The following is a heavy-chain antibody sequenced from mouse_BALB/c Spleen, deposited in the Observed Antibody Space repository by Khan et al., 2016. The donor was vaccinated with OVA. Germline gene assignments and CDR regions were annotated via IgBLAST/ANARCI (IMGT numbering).Heavy chain of an antibody. CDR3: ARLGPGFSY. V-gene: IGHV3-2*02. J-gene: IGHJ3*01. Sequence: EVKLLESGPGLVKPSQSLSLTCTVTGYSITTDYAWNWIRQFPGNKLEWMGYISYRGSTSYNPSLKSRISITRDTSKNQFFLQLNSVTTEDTATFYWARLGPGFSYWGQGTLVTVSA. D-gene: IGHD4-1*01. CDR2: ISYRGST. CDR1: GYSITTDYA.